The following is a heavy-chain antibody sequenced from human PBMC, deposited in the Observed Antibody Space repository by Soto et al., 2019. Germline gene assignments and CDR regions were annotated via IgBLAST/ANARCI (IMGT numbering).Heavy chain of an antibody. V-gene: IGHV1-18*01. Sequence: QVQLVQSGAEVKKPGASVKVSCKTSGYTFTNFGLSWVRQAPGQGLEWMGWISAYNGNTNYAQNFQGRVTMTTDTSTSTAYMELRSLRSADTAVYFCARRGTPIDYWGQGTLVTVSS. CDR3: ARRGTPIDY. D-gene: IGHD3-16*01. CDR2: ISAYNGNT. CDR1: GYTFTNFG. J-gene: IGHJ4*02.